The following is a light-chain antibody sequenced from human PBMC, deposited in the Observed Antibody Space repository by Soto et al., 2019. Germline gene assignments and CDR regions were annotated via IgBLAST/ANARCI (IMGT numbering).Light chain of an antibody. CDR3: CSSAGTSSFV. J-gene: IGLJ1*01. CDR2: DVT. Sequence: QSALTHPPSVSGSPGQSVTISCSGSTSDVGGYNHVSWYPHHPGKVPTLIIYDVTKRPSGVPDRFSGSKYGHTASLTISGLQAEDEADYSCCSSAGTSSFVFGTGTKVTVL. V-gene: IGLV2-11*01. CDR1: TSDVGGYNH.